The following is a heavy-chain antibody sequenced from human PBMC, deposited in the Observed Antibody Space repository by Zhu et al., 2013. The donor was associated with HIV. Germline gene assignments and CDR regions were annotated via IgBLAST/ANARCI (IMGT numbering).Heavy chain of an antibody. Sequence: QVQLVQSGAEVKKPGASVKVSCKSSGYTFTRHYMHWVRQAPGQGLEWMGIINPSGSTTWYSQKFQGRVTVTRDTSTSTDYMELSSLRSEDTAVYYCARGQWELPLLHEYWGQGTLVTVSS. D-gene: IGHD1-26*01. CDR2: INPSGSTT. CDR3: ARGQWELPLLHEY. CDR1: GYTFTRHY. V-gene: IGHV1-46*01. J-gene: IGHJ4*02.